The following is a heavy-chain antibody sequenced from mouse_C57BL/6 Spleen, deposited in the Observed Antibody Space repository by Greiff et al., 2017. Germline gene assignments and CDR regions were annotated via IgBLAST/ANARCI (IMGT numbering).Heavy chain of an antibody. CDR2: IRSKSNNYAT. V-gene: IGHV10-1*01. CDR1: GFSFNTYA. J-gene: IGHJ1*03. Sequence: EVKLMESGGGLVQPKGSLKLSCAASGFSFNTYAMNWVRQAPGKGLEWVARIRSKSNNYATYYADSVKDRFTISRDDSESMLYLQMNNLKTEDTAMYYCVSHHGPSDVWGTGTTVTVSS. CDR3: VSHHGPSDV.